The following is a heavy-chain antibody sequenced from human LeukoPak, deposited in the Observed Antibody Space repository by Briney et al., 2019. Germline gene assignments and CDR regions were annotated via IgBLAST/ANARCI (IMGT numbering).Heavy chain of an antibody. CDR1: GGTFSSYA. D-gene: IGHD2-15*01. V-gene: IGHV1-69*05. CDR2: IIPIFGTA. Sequence: SVKVSCKASGGTFSSYAISWVRQAPGQGLEWMGRIIPIFGTANYAQKFQGRVTITTDESTSTAYMELSSLRSEDTAVYYCARVPSQDYYXXXXXVXGKGXXXTV. J-gene: IGHJ6*03. CDR3: ARVPSQDYYXXXXXV.